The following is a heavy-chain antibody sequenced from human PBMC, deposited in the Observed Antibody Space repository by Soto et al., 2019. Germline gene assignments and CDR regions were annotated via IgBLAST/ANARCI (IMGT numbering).Heavy chain of an antibody. CDR2: ISGSGGST. V-gene: IGHV3-23*01. J-gene: IGHJ4*02. CDR1: GFTFSSYA. CDR3: AKPVPVPRGLAVAGPGALDY. D-gene: IGHD6-19*01. Sequence: GGSLRLSCAASGFTFSSYAMSWVRQAPGKGLEWVSAISGSGGSTYYGDSVKGRCTISRDNSKNTLYLQMHSLRAEDTAVYSCAKPVPVPRGLAVAGPGALDYWGQGTLVTVSS.